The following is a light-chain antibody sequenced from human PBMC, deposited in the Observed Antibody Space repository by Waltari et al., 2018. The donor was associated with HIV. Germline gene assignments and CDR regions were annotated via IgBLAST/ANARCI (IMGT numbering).Light chain of an antibody. CDR1: QDIGTD. CDR2: DTS. CDR3: QQYQTWPPET. V-gene: IGKV3-15*01. Sequence: TQSPPTLSVSLGERVTLSCRASQDIGTDLAWYQQIRGQPPRLVIFDTSSRATGVPARFSGGGSGTDFTLTISSLQSEDFGFYYCQQYQTWPPETFGLGTRLDLK. J-gene: IGKJ1*01.